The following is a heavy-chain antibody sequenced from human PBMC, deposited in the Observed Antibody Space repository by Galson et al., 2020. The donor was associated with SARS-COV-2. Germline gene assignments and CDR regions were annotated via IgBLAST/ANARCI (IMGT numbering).Heavy chain of an antibody. CDR2: IDWDDDK. V-gene: IGHV2-70*11. Sequence: ESGPTLVKPTQTLTLTCTFSGFSLSTSGMCVSWIRQPPGKALEWLARIDWDDDKYYSTSLKTRLTISKDTSKNQVVLTMTNMDPVDTATYYCARPTYYYDSSGYGQYYFDYWGQGILVTVSS. D-gene: IGHD3-22*01. CDR1: GFSLSTSGMC. CDR3: ARPTYYYDSSGYGQYYFDY. J-gene: IGHJ4*02.